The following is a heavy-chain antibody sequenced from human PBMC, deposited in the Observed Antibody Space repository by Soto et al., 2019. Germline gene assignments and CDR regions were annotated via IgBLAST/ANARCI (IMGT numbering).Heavy chain of an antibody. CDR1: GFNFSSYS. CDR2: ITSSSSTI. CDR3: ARGTVWFGELFHEYFDY. D-gene: IGHD3-10*01. Sequence: GVLLRLSCTAAGFNFSSYSMNWVRQAPGKGLEWVSYITSSSSTIYYADSVRGRFTISRDNAKNSLYLQMNSLRAEDTAMYYCARGTVWFGELFHEYFDYWGQGTLVTVSS. J-gene: IGHJ4*02. V-gene: IGHV3-48*01.